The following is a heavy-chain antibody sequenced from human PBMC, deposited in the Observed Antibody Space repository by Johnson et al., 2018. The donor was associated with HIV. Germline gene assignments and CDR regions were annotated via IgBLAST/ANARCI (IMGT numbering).Heavy chain of an antibody. CDR2: LSYDGSNI. Sequence: QLPLVESGGGLAPPAPSLRLSCPASASTSSTSVLHLVRQAPGKGLEWVAVLSYDGSNIYHADTVKGRSTISRDNSQNTLYLQMKTLRAEDTAVYYCVRDRGYYDRVDVFDIWGQGAMVTVSS. CDR3: VRDRGYYDRVDVFDI. CDR1: ASTSSTSV. J-gene: IGHJ3*02. V-gene: IGHV3-30*03. D-gene: IGHD3-10*02.